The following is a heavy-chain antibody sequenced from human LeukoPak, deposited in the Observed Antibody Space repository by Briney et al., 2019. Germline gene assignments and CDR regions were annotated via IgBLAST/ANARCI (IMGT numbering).Heavy chain of an antibody. D-gene: IGHD3-3*01. CDR2: ISYDGSNK. Sequence: PGGSLRLSCAASGFTFSSYAMHWVRQAPGKGLEWVAVISYDGSNKYYADSVKGRFTISRDSSKNTLYLQMNSLRAEDTAVYYCARGINDFWSGYYYGMDVWGQGTTVTVSS. CDR3: ARGINDFWSGYYYGMDV. CDR1: GFTFSSYA. J-gene: IGHJ6*02. V-gene: IGHV3-30-3*01.